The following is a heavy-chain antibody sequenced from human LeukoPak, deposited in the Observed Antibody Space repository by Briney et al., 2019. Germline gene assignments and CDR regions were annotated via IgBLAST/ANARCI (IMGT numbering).Heavy chain of an antibody. Sequence: SETLSLTCTVSGGSISSYYWSWIRQPPGKGLEWIGYIYYSGSTNYNTSLKSRVSISVDTSKNQFSLKLSSVTAADTAVYYCARDGRISRYYYYTDAFDLWGRGTMVTVSS. D-gene: IGHD3-22*01. CDR2: IYYSGST. CDR3: ARDGRISRYYYYTDAFDL. V-gene: IGHV4-59*01. CDR1: GGSISSYY. J-gene: IGHJ3*01.